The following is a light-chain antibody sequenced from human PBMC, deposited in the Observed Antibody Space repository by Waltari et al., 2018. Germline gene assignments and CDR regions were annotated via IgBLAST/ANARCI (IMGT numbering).Light chain of an antibody. J-gene: IGKJ3*01. CDR1: QDISNY. V-gene: IGKV1-33*01. CDR3: QQYDNLLFT. Sequence: DIQMTQSPSSLSASVGDRVTNTCQESQDISNYLNWYQQKPGKAPKLLIYDACNLETGVPSRFSGSGSGTDFTFTISSLQPEDIATYYCQQYDNLLFTFGPGTKVDIK. CDR2: DAC.